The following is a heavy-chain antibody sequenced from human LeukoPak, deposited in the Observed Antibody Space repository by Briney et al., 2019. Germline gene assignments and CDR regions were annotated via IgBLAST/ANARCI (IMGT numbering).Heavy chain of an antibody. V-gene: IGHV4-39*01. CDR2: IYYSGST. Sequence: SETLSLTCTVSGGSISSSSYYWGWIRQPPGKGLEWIGSIYYSGSTYYNPSLKSRVTISVDTSKNQFSLKLSSVTAADTAVYYCARRIVAVVAARWFDPWGQGTLVTVSS. D-gene: IGHD2-15*01. CDR1: GGSISSSSYY. J-gene: IGHJ5*02. CDR3: ARRIVAVVAARWFDP.